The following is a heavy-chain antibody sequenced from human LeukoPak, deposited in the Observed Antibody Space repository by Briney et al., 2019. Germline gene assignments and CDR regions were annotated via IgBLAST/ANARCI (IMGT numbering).Heavy chain of an antibody. D-gene: IGHD3-10*01. CDR2: IGGSGGST. CDR1: GFTFSSYA. V-gene: IGHV3-23*01. Sequence: GGSLRLSCAASGFTFSSYAMSWVRQAPGKGLEWVSAIGGSGGSTYYADSVKGRFTISRDNSKNTLYLQMNSLRAEDAAVYYCAKVSITTVRGVINWFDPWGQGTLVTVSS. J-gene: IGHJ5*02. CDR3: AKVSITTVRGVINWFDP.